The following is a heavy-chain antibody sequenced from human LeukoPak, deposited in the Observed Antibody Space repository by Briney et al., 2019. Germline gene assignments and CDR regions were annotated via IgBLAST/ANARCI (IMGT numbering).Heavy chain of an antibody. V-gene: IGHV3-23*01. J-gene: IGHJ4*02. Sequence: GGSLRLSCAASGFTFSSYAMSWVRQGPGKGLEWVSGITSSGANTYYADSVKGRFTVSRDNSKNTLSLQMSSLRAEDTAVYYCAKAAIAVAGTSPPADYWGQGTLVTVSS. CDR2: ITSSGANT. CDR1: GFTFSSYA. CDR3: AKAAIAVAGTSPPADY. D-gene: IGHD6-19*01.